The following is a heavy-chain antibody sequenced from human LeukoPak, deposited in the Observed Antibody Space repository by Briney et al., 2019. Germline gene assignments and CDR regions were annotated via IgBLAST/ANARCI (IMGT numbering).Heavy chain of an antibody. J-gene: IGHJ4*02. D-gene: IGHD3-22*01. CDR2: IYYSGST. CDR1: GGSISSSSYY. V-gene: IGHV4-39*01. CDR3: ARILYDSSGYYHRAFDY. Sequence: SETLSLTCTVSGGSISSSSYYWGWIRQPPGKGLEWIGSIYYSGSTYYNPSLKSRVTISVDTSKSQFSLKLSSVTAADTAVYYCARILYDSSGYYHRAFDYWGQGTLVTVSS.